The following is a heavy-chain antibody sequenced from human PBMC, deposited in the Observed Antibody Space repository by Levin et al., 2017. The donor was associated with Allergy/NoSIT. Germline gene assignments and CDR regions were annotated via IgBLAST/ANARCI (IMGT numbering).Heavy chain of an antibody. CDR1: GYTFTSYG. V-gene: IGHV1-18*01. CDR2: ISAYNGNT. J-gene: IGHJ5*02. Sequence: ASVKVSCKASGYTFTSYGISWVRQAPGQGLEWMGWISAYNGNTNYAQKLQGRVTMTTDTSTSTAYMELRSLRSDDRAVYYCARDPCGGDCVWIDPWGQGTLVTVSS. CDR3: ARDPCGGDCVWIDP. D-gene: IGHD2-21*02.